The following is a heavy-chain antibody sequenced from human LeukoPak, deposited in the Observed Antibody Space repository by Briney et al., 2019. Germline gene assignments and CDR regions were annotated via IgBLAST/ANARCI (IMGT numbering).Heavy chain of an antibody. V-gene: IGHV4-59*08. Sequence: SETLSLTCTVSGGSISSYYWSWIRQPPGKGLEWIGYIYYSGSTNYNPSLKSRVTISVDTSKDQFSLKLSSVTAADTAVYYCARHGGEFDPWGQGTLVTVSA. CDR2: IYYSGST. D-gene: IGHD2-21*01. J-gene: IGHJ5*02. CDR3: ARHGGEFDP. CDR1: GGSISSYY.